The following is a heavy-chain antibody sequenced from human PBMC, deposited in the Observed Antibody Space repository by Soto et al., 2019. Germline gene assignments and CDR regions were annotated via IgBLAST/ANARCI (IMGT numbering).Heavy chain of an antibody. CDR2: LDDSGST. V-gene: IGHV4-31*03. J-gene: IGHJ6*02. Sequence: SETLSLTCTVSGGSISSGGYYWSWIRQHPGKGLEWIGYLDDSGSTYYNPSLKSRVTMSVDTSKNQFSLKLSSVSAADTAVYYCARAVGYCADGVCSASYYYVMDVWGQGTTVTVSS. CDR3: ARAVGYCADGVCSASYYYVMDV. CDR1: GGSISSGGYY. D-gene: IGHD2-8*01.